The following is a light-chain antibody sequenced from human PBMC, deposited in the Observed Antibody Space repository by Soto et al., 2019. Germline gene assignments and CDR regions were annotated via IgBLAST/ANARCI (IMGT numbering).Light chain of an antibody. V-gene: IGLV2-14*01. CDR2: EVS. CDR1: SSDVGGYNY. J-gene: IGLJ2*01. CDR3: SAYTSSSSVV. Sequence: QSALTQPASVSGSPRQSITISCTGTSSDVGGYNYVSWYQQHPGKAPKLMIYEVSNRPSGASNRFSGSKSGNTASLTISGLQAEDEADYYCSAYTSSSSVVFGGGTKVTVL.